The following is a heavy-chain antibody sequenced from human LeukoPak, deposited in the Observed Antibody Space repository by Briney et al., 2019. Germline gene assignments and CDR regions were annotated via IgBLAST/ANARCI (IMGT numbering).Heavy chain of an antibody. CDR2: INHSGST. CDR3: ARLRFVGSNWYASSGVVNWFDP. CDR1: GGSFSGYY. D-gene: IGHD6-13*01. V-gene: IGHV4-34*01. J-gene: IGHJ5*02. Sequence: SETLSLTCAVYGGSFSGYYWSWIRQPPGKGLEWIGEINHSGSTNYNPSLKSRVTISVDTSKNQFSLKLSSVTAADTAVYYCARLRFVGSNWYASSGVVNWFDPWGQGTLVTVSS.